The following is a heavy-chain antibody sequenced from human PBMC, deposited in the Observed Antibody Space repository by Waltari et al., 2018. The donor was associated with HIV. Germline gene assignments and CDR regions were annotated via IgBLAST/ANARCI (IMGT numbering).Heavy chain of an antibody. CDR1: GGSINSADSY. D-gene: IGHD3-22*01. J-gene: IGHJ4*02. CDR3: ARARPYCDTNNNPGRRFDN. CDR2: IFYTGII. Sequence: QVQLQESGPGVVKPSQTLSLTCTVSGGSINSADSYWSWIRQPPGKGLGWIGYIFYTGIIYYNPSLRGRVSMSVDGSKNHFSLQLNSVTAADSAIYYCARARPYCDTNNNPGRRFDNWGQGTLVTVSS. V-gene: IGHV4-30-4*01.